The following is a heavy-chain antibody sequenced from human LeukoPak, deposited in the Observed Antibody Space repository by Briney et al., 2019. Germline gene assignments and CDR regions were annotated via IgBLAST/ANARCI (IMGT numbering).Heavy chain of an antibody. CDR2: IIPIFGTA. D-gene: IGHD3-10*01. CDR1: GGTFSSYA. V-gene: IGHV1-69*13. J-gene: IGHJ3*02. CDR3: ASWGVHGYHSDAFDI. Sequence: ASVKVSCKASGGTFSSYAISWVRQAPGQGLEWMGGIIPIFGTANYAQKFQGRVTITADESTSTAYMELSSLRSEDTAVYYCASWGVHGYHSDAFDIWGQGTMVTVSS.